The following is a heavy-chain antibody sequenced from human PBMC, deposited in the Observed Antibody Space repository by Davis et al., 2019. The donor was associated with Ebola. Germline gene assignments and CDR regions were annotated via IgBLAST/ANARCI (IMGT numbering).Heavy chain of an antibody. J-gene: IGHJ6*04. CDR1: GGSISSGGYY. CDR3: ARVRYYPFYYGMDV. V-gene: IGHV4-31*03. D-gene: IGHD3-16*02. CDR2: IYYSGST. Sequence: SETLSLTCTVSGGSISSGGYYWSWIRQHPGKSLEWIGYIYYSGSTYYNPSLKSRVTISVDTSKNQFSLKLSSVTAADTAVYYCARVRYYPFYYGMDVWGKGTTVTVSS.